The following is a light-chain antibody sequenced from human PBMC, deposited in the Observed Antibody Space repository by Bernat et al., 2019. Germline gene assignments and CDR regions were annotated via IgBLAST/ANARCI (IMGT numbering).Light chain of an antibody. Sequence: QSALTQPASVSGSPGQSISISCTGTSSDLGASKYVSWYQQYPGKAPKLRIYDVSNRPSGVSNRFSGSKSGNTASLTITGLQAEDEADYYCASYTTRRTLVFGGGTKLTVL. V-gene: IGLV2-14*01. J-gene: IGLJ2*01. CDR3: ASYTTRRTLV. CDR2: DVS. CDR1: SSDLGASKY.